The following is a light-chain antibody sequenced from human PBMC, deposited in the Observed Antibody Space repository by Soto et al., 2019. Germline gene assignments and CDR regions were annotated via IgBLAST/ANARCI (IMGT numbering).Light chain of an antibody. CDR1: QSISSW. Sequence: DIQMTQSPSTLSASVGDRVTITCRASQSISSWLAWYQQKPGKAPKLLIYDASSLESGVPSRFSGSGSGTEFTLTISSLQPDDFATYYCQQYNSFPATFGGGTKVEIK. CDR2: DAS. V-gene: IGKV1-5*01. CDR3: QQYNSFPAT. J-gene: IGKJ4*01.